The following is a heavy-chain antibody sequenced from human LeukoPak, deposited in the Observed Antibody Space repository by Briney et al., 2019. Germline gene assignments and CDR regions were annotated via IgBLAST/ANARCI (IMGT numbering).Heavy chain of an antibody. V-gene: IGHV1-2*02. Sequence: ASVKVSCKASGYTFTGNNIHWVRQAPGEGLEWMGWMNPNSGATKFAQKFQGRVTMTRDTSISTAYMELSRLRSDDTALYHCARMSSDTSHYDFWGQGTLVTVSS. CDR1: GYTFTGNN. D-gene: IGHD2-2*01. CDR2: MNPNSGAT. J-gene: IGHJ4*02. CDR3: ARMSSDTSHYDF.